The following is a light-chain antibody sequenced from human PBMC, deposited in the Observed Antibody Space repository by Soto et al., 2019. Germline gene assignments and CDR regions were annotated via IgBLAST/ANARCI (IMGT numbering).Light chain of an antibody. Sequence: DIQMTQSPSTLSASVGDRVTITCRASQSISNYLAWYQQKPGKAPKLLIYKASSLESGVPSRFSGSGSGTECTLTISSLQPDDFASYYCQQYDSYLTFGGGTEVEIK. J-gene: IGKJ4*01. CDR3: QQYDSYLT. CDR1: QSISNY. V-gene: IGKV1-5*03. CDR2: KAS.